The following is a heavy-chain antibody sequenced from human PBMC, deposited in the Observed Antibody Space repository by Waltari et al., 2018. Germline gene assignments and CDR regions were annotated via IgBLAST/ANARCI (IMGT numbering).Heavy chain of an antibody. D-gene: IGHD2-15*01. CDR3: ARRGVGVVVVAALDY. Sequence: QWQHRRGGQGRWRLRRTWSSPALAKVGPSVGTSGGWSGSPPGKGLEWIGEINHSGSTNYNPSLKSRVTISVDTSKNQFSLKLSSVTAADTAVYYCARRGVGVVVVAALDYWGQGTLVTVSS. CDR2: INHSGST. CDR1: VGPSVGTS. J-gene: IGHJ4*02. V-gene: IGHV4-34*01.